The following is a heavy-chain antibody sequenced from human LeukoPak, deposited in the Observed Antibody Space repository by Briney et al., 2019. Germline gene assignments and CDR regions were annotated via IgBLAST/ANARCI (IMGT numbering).Heavy chain of an antibody. CDR3: AKAGRGAFGRYSSSWEFDY. CDR1: GFTFSSYG. Sequence: GGSLRLSCAASGFTFSSYGMHWVRQAPGKGLEWVAVISYDGSNKYYADSVKGRFTISRDNSKNTLYLQMNSLRAEDTAVYYCAKAGRGAFGRYSSSWEFDYWGQGTLDTVSS. D-gene: IGHD6-13*01. CDR2: ISYDGSNK. V-gene: IGHV3-30*18. J-gene: IGHJ4*02.